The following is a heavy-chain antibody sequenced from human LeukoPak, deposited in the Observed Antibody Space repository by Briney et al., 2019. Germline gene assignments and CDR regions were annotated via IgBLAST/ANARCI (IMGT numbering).Heavy chain of an antibody. CDR3: SKERNAWPTNFDS. Sequence: GGSLRLSCAASGFTFSTYAVNWVRQAPGKGLEWVSAISCSGGTTYYADSVKGRFSISRDNSKNTLYLRMNSLRAEDTAVYYCSKERNAWPTNFDSWGQGTLVTVSA. V-gene: IGHV3-23*01. D-gene: IGHD5-24*01. J-gene: IGHJ4*02. CDR1: GFTFSTYA. CDR2: ISCSGGTT.